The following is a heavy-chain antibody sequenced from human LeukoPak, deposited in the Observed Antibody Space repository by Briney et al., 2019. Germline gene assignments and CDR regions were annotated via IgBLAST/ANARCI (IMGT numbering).Heavy chain of an antibody. D-gene: IGHD2-2*02. Sequence: SETLSLTCTVSGGSISSSSYYWGWIRQPPGKGLEWIGSVYYSGSTYYNPSLKRRVTISVDTSKNQFSLKLSSVTAADTAVYYCARLGGCSTSCYTGSSWFDPWGQGTLVTVSS. J-gene: IGHJ5*02. V-gene: IGHV4-39*07. CDR2: VYYSGST. CDR1: GGSISSSSYY. CDR3: ARLGGCSTSCYTGSSWFDP.